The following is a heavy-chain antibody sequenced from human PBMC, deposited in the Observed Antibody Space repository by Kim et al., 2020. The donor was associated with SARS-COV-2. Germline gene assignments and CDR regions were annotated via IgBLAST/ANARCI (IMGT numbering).Heavy chain of an antibody. J-gene: IGHJ6*02. V-gene: IGHV3-23*01. Sequence: SVKGRFTISRDTSKNTLYLQMNSRRAEDTAVYYCAKYNCGGDYCYYYGMDVWGQGTTVTVSS. CDR3: AKYNCGGDYCYYYGMDV. D-gene: IGHD2-21*02.